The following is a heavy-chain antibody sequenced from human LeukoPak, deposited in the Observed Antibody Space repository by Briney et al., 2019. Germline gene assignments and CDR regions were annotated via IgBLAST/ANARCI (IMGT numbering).Heavy chain of an antibody. D-gene: IGHD3-3*01. CDR2: IYYSGST. V-gene: IGHV4-39*01. Sequence: PSETLSLTCTVSGGSISSGGYYWGWIRQPPGKGLEWIGSIYYSGSTYYNPSLKSRVTISVDTSKNQFSLKLSSVTAADTAVYYCARQGPSYYDFWSGSYFDYWGQGTLVTVSS. CDR1: GGSISSGGYY. CDR3: ARQGPSYYDFWSGSYFDY. J-gene: IGHJ4*02.